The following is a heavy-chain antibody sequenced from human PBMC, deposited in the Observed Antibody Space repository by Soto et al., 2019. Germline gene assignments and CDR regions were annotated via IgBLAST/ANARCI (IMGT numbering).Heavy chain of an antibody. D-gene: IGHD1-7*01. CDR1: GVTLDNNH. V-gene: IGHV3-11*01. CDR3: AREINYSRYPRVIDY. CDR2: ISSNDGTT. J-gene: IGHJ4*02. Sequence: GGAPRLSFVAPGVTLDNNHMSLVRPGPGNGLEWVSYISSNDGTTYYADSLKGRFTISRDNAKNSLYLQLNSLRAEDTAVYYCAREINYSRYPRVIDYWGQGTLVTVSS.